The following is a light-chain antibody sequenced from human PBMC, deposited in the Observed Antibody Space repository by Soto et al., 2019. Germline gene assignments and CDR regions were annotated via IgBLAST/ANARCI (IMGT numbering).Light chain of an antibody. V-gene: IGLV2-8*01. CDR1: STDVGAYNY. CDR2: EVT. Sequence: QSALTQPPSASGSPGQSVTISCTGTSTDVGAYNYVSWYQQRPGKAPKLMIFEVTKRPSGVPDRFSGSKSGNTASLTVSGVQADDEADYYCCSYAGRATYVFGGGTKLTVL. J-gene: IGLJ2*01. CDR3: CSYAGRATYV.